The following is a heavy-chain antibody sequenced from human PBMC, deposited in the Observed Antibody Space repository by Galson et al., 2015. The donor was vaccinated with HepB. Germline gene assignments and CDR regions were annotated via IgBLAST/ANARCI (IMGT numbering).Heavy chain of an antibody. V-gene: IGHV7-4-1*02. J-gene: IGHJ6*02. D-gene: IGHD6-13*01. Sequence: SVKVSCKASGYTFTSYAMNWVRQAPGQGLEWMGWINTNTGNPTYAQGFTGRFVFSLDTSVSTAYLQISSLKAEDTAVYYCARDEEGSWYRSHYYYGMDVWGQGTTVTVSS. CDR2: INTNTGNP. CDR1: GYTFTSYA. CDR3: ARDEEGSWYRSHYYYGMDV.